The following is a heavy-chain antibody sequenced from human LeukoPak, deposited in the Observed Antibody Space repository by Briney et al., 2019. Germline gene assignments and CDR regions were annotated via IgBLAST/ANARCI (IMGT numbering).Heavy chain of an antibody. J-gene: IGHJ6*02. V-gene: IGHV3-23*01. Sequence: GGSLRLSCAASGLTFSNYYMSWVRQAPGKGLGWVSANSGSGTTTYYAGSVKGRFTISRDNSKNTLYLQTNSLRAEDTAVYYCAKAAAVLSGYYYGMDVWGQGTTVTVSS. CDR3: AKAAAVLSGYYYGMDV. CDR1: GLTFSNYY. CDR2: NSGSGTTT. D-gene: IGHD6-13*01.